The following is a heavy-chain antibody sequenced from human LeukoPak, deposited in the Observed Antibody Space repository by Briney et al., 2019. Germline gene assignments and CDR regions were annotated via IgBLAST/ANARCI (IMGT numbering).Heavy chain of an antibody. Sequence: PSETLSLTCTVSGGSISSYYWSWIRQPPGKGLEWIGYIYYSGSTNYNPSLKSRVTISVDTSKNQFSLKLSSVTAADTAVYYCARALKDVRYYYGMDVWGQGTTVTVSS. V-gene: IGHV4-59*12. J-gene: IGHJ6*02. CDR2: IYYSGST. CDR3: ARALKDVRYYYGMDV. CDR1: GGSISSYY.